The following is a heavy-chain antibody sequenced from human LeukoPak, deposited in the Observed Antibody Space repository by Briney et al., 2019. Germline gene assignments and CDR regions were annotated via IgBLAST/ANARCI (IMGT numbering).Heavy chain of an antibody. CDR3: ARSGRGTYYYFDL. D-gene: IGHD5-12*01. CDR1: GYTFISYA. V-gene: IGHV1-3*01. J-gene: IGHJ4*02. Sequence: ASVKVSCKSSGYTFISYAMHWVRQAPGQRLEWMGWMNAGNGNTKYSQKFQGRVTMTTDTSTSTAYMELRSLRSDDTAMYYCARSGRGTYYYFDLWGQGTLVTVSS. CDR2: MNAGNGNT.